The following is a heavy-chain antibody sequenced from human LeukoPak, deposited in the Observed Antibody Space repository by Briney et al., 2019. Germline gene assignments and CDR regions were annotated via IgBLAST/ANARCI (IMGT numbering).Heavy chain of an antibody. CDR1: GFIFSSHG. V-gene: IGHV3-23*01. Sequence: GGSLRLSCAASGFIFSSHGMNWVRQAPGKGLEWVSGISPSGDITYYADSVKGRFTVSRDNSKNTVYLQMDSLRFEDAAVYYCAQDLAYIRFDSWGQGTLVTVSS. CDR3: AQDLAYIRFDS. D-gene: IGHD1-1*01. J-gene: IGHJ4*02. CDR2: ISPSGDIT.